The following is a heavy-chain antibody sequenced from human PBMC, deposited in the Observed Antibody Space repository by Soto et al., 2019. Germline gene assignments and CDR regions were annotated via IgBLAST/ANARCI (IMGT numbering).Heavy chain of an antibody. Sequence: PGGSLRLSCAASGFTFSDHYMSWIRQAPGKGLEWIGYSSNSGSFTRYADSVKGRFSISRDNAKNSLFLQINRLRGDDTAIYYCVRSGDNYNLLDSWGQGTPVTVSS. V-gene: IGHV3-11*06. CDR1: GFTFSDHY. J-gene: IGHJ4*02. CDR2: SSNSGSFT. D-gene: IGHD1-1*01. CDR3: VRSGDNYNLLDS.